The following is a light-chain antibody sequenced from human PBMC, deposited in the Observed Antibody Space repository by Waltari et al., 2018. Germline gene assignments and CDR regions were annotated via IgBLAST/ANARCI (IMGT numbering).Light chain of an antibody. Sequence: SSELTQDPAVSVALGQTVRITCQGDSHRSFSASWYQQKPGQAPIIVIYDTTNRPSGIPDRFSGSSSGNTASLTITGAQAEDEADYYCSSRDNSGSRYVFGAGTKILVL. V-gene: IGLV3-19*01. CDR2: DTT. J-gene: IGLJ1*01. CDR1: SHRSFS. CDR3: SSRDNSGSRYV.